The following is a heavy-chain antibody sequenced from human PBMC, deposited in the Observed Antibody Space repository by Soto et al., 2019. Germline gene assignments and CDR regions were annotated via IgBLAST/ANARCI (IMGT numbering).Heavy chain of an antibody. CDR3: ARDMRHDYASGRLDY. J-gene: IGHJ4*02. D-gene: IGHD3-10*01. CDR2: ISYDGNDE. V-gene: IGHV3-30-3*01. CDR1: GFTFSDFP. Sequence: RGSLRLACVASGFTFSDFPLDWFRRAQGKGLEWVAVISYDGNDESYSDSVKGRFTISRDNSKTTVYLQMNSLRADDMAVYHCARDMRHDYASGRLDYLGQGTLVTVSS.